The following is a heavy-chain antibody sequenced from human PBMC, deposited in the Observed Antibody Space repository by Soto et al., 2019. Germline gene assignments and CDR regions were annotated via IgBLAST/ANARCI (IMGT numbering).Heavy chain of an antibody. D-gene: IGHD6-13*01. CDR2: ISYDGSNK. Sequence: GGSLRLSCAASGFTFNNYGMHWVRQAPGKGLEWVALISYDGSNKFYADSVKGRFTISRDNSKNTLYLQMNSLRPEDAAVYYCAKDKGNSSGWYFIFDYWGQGSLVTVSS. V-gene: IGHV3-30*18. CDR3: AKDKGNSSGWYFIFDY. CDR1: GFTFNNYG. J-gene: IGHJ4*02.